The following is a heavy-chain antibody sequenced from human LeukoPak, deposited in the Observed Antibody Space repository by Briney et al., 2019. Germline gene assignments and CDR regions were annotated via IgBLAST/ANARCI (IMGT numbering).Heavy chain of an antibody. D-gene: IGHD5-24*01. CDR3: AKGGNGYRYDDTKGDY. CDR1: GFIFSSYA. CDR2: ISGSGGST. Sequence: GGSLRLSCAASGFIFSSYAMSWVRQAPGKGLQWVSAISGSGGSTYYADSVKGRFTISRDNSKNTLYLQMNSLRAEDTAVYYCAKGGNGYRYDDTKGDYWGQGTLVTVSS. J-gene: IGHJ4*02. V-gene: IGHV3-23*01.